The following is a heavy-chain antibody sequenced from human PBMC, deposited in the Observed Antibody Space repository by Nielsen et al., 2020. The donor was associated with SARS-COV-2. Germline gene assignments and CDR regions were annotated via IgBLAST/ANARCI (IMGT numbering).Heavy chain of an antibody. J-gene: IGHJ4*02. CDR2: FNPEDGET. CDR3: AKDFWAVAGGIDY. D-gene: IGHD6-19*01. V-gene: IGHV1-24*01. Sequence: ASVKVSCKVSGYTLTELSMHWVRQAPGKGLEWMGGFNPEDGETIYAQKFQGRVTMTEDTSTDTAYMELSSLRSEDTALYYCAKDFWAVAGGIDYWGQGTLVTVSS. CDR1: GYTLTELS.